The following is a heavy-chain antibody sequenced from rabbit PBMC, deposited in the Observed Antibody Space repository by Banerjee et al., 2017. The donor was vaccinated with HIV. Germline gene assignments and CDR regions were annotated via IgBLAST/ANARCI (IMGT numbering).Heavy chain of an antibody. CDR2: IYTGSSGST. V-gene: IGHV1S45*01. J-gene: IGHJ4*01. D-gene: IGHD8-1*01. CDR1: GFSFSSSYY. Sequence: QEQLVESGGDLVKPGASLTLTCTASGFSFSSSYYMCWVRQAPGKGLEWIACIYTGSSGSTYYASWAKGQFTISKTSSTTVTLQMTSLTAADTATYFCARANGGSSYWYYFNLWGQGTLVTVS. CDR3: ARANGGSSYWYYFNL.